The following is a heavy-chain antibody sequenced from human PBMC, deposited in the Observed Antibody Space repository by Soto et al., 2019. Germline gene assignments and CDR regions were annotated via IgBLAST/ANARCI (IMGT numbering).Heavy chain of an antibody. CDR3: AKVLIRGIHVRYYYYYYGMDV. CDR1: GFTFSSYG. Sequence: GSLRLSCAASGFTFSSYGMHWVRQAPGKGLEWVAVISYDGSNKYYADSVKGRFTISRDNSKNTLYLQMNSLRAEDTAVYYCAKVLIRGIHVRYYYYYYGMDVWGQGTTVTVSS. D-gene: IGHD3-16*01. J-gene: IGHJ6*02. CDR2: ISYDGSNK. V-gene: IGHV3-30*18.